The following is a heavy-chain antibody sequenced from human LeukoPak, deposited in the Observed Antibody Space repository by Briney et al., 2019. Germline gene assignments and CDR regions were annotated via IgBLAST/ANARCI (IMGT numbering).Heavy chain of an antibody. CDR1: GYTFTSYA. Sequence: ASVKVSCKASGYTFTSYAMNWMRQAPGQGLEWMGWINTNTGYPTYAQGFTGRFVFSLDTSVSTAYLQISSLKAEDTAVYYCARGPNYGSGSYFLGRDYYYYMDVWGKGTTVTVSS. D-gene: IGHD3-10*01. V-gene: IGHV7-4-1*02. CDR2: INTNTGYP. J-gene: IGHJ6*03. CDR3: ARGPNYGSGSYFLGRDYYYYMDV.